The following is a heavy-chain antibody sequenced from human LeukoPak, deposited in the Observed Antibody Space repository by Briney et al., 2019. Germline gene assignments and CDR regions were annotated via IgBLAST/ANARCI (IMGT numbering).Heavy chain of an antibody. D-gene: IGHD3-10*01. V-gene: IGHV3-23*01. CDR2: ISGSGGST. CDR1: GFTFSSYA. CDR3: AKFVSGSYWEGYYYYMDV. J-gene: IGHJ6*03. Sequence: GGSLRLSCAASGFTFSSYAMSWVRQAPGKGLEWVSPISGSGGSTYYADSVKGRFTISRDNSKNTLYLQMNCLRAEDTAVYYCAKFVSGSYWEGYYYYMDVWGKGTTVTVSS.